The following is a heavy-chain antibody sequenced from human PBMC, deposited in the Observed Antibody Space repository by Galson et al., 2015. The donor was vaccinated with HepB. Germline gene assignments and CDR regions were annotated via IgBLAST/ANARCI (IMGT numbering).Heavy chain of an antibody. J-gene: IGHJ4*02. CDR3: AHGRIQQWSYYFDY. D-gene: IGHD5-18*01. Sequence: PALVKPTQTLTLTCTFSGFSLNTRGVGVGWIRQPPGKALEWLAPIYWVDDKRYSPSLKSRLTITKDTSKNQVVLTMTNMDPVDTATYYCAHGRIQQWSYYFDYWGQGTLVTVSS. CDR2: IYWVDDK. CDR1: GFSLNTRGVG. V-gene: IGHV2-5*02.